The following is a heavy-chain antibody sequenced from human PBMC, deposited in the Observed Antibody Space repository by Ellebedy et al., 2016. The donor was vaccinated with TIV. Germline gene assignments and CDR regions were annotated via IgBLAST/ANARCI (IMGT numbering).Heavy chain of an antibody. Sequence: ETLSLTCAGSGFTFSDHAMTWVRQAPGKGLEWVSGISGAGGSAYYGESVKGRFTISSDNAKNTLYLQMNSLRAEDTAVYYCARGSWACSGSMDVWGQGTTVTVSS. J-gene: IGHJ6*02. CDR3: ARGSWACSGSMDV. CDR1: GFTFSDHA. V-gene: IGHV3-23*01. CDR2: ISGAGGSA. D-gene: IGHD6-19*01.